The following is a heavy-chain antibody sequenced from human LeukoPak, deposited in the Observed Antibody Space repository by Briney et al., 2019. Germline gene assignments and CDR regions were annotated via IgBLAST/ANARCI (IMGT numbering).Heavy chain of an antibody. V-gene: IGHV3-53*01. CDR1: GFTVSSNY. CDR2: IYSGGST. J-gene: IGHJ6*03. D-gene: IGHD2/OR15-2a*01. Sequence: GGSLRLSCAASGFTVSSNYMSWVRQAPGKGLEWVSVIYSGGSTYYADSVRGRFTISRDNSKNTLYLQMNSLRAEDTAVYYCARDTWAYYMDVWGKGTTVTISS. CDR3: ARDTWAYYMDV.